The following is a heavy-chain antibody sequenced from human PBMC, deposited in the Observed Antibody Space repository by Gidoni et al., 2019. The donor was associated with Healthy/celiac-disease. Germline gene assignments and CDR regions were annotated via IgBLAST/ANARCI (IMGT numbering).Heavy chain of an antibody. CDR2: IRQDESGR. Sequence: EVQLVESGGGLVQTGGSVRRHCAASGFTFRSYWWSWVRQATGKGLEWVANIRQDESGRYYVDSEKGRFTISRDNAKNSLYLRMNSLRAEDTAVYYCARGHDSSGYYPTGFDYWGQGTLVTVSS. D-gene: IGHD3-22*01. CDR3: ARGHDSSGYYPTGFDY. V-gene: IGHV3-7*01. J-gene: IGHJ4*02. CDR1: GFTFRSYW.